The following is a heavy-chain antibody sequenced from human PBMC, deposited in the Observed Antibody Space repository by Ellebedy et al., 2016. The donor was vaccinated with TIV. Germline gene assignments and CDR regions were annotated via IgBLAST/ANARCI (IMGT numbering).Heavy chain of an antibody. J-gene: IGHJ4*02. CDR2: IKQDGSEK. CDR3: VRDKMVDATTGSKFDY. D-gene: IGHD2-15*01. V-gene: IGHV3-7*01. CDR1: GFMFNNYW. Sequence: GGSLRLSXAASGFMFNNYWMSWVRQAPGKGLEWVATIKQDGSEKYYVASVTGRFTISRDNAKKSLYLQMNSLRAEGTDTAVYYCVRDKMVDATTGSKFDYWGQGTLVTVSS.